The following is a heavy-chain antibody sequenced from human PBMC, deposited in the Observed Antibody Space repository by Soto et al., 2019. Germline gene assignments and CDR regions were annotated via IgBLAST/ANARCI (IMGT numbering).Heavy chain of an antibody. CDR3: ARGSRIAARRHKSGYYYSGMDV. J-gene: IGHJ6*02. CDR2: IYHSGST. V-gene: IGHV4-30-2*01. D-gene: IGHD6-6*01. Sequence: SETLSLTCAVSGDSISSGGYSWSWIRQPPGKGLEWIGYIYHSGSTYYNPSLKSRVTISVDRSKNQFSLKLSSVTAADTAVYYCARGSRIAARRHKSGYYYSGMDVWGQGSTVTVSS. CDR1: GDSISSGGYS.